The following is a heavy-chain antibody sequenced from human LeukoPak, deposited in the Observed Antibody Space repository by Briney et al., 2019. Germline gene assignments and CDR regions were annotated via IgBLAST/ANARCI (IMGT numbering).Heavy chain of an antibody. J-gene: IGHJ4*02. V-gene: IGHV4-39*07. CDR2: IYLVGST. Sequence: SETLSLTCTVSGDSINHKNYYWAWIRQSPGKGLEWIGSIYLVGSTSYNPSLKSRVTMSLDTSKNQFSLRLNSVTAADTAVYYCARELGGWNFGELYVDYWGQGTLVSVSS. CDR1: GDSINHKNYY. CDR3: ARELGGWNFGELYVDY. D-gene: IGHD3-10*01.